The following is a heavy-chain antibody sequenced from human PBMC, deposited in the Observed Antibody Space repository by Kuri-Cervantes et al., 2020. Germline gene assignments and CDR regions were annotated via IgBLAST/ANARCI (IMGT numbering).Heavy chain of an antibody. V-gene: IGHV4-59*06. D-gene: IGHD3-10*01. CDR1: GGSISSYY. Sequence: SETLSLTCTVSGGSISSYYWSWIRQPPGKGLEWIGSIYYSGSTYYNPSLKSRVTISVDTSKNQFSLKLSSVTAADTAVYYCARATYYYGSGSYFYWGQGTLVTVSS. J-gene: IGHJ4*02. CDR2: IYYSGST. CDR3: ARATYYYGSGSYFY.